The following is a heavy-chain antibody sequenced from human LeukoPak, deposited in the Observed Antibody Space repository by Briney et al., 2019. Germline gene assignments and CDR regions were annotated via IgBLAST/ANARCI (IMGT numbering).Heavy chain of an antibody. D-gene: IGHD3-22*01. J-gene: IGHJ1*01. CDR1: GFTFSSYW. CDR3: ARDRSKFITGYFEP. Sequence: PGGSLRLSCAASGFTFSSYWMTWVRQAPGKGLEWVASIKEDGSDKYYVDSVKGRFTISRDNAKSTLFLQMNSLKAEDTALYFCARDRSKFITGYFEPWGQGTLVTVSS. CDR2: IKEDGSDK. V-gene: IGHV3-7*01.